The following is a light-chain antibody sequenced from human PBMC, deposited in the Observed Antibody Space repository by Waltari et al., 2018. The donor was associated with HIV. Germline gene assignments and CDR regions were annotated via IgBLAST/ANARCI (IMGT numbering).Light chain of an antibody. CDR1: NSNIGSNT. Sequence: QSVLTQPPSASGTPGQRVTISCSGRNSNIGSNTVNWYQQLPGPAPTLLIYNNNQRPSGVSDRCSGSKSGTSASLAISGLQSEDEADYYCAAWDDSLNAHVLFGGGTKLTVL. V-gene: IGLV1-44*01. CDR3: AAWDDSLNAHVL. CDR2: NNN. J-gene: IGLJ2*01.